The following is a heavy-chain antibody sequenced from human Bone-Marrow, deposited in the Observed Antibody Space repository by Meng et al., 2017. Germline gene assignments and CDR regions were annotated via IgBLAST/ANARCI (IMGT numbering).Heavy chain of an antibody. V-gene: IGHV3-43D*03. J-gene: IGHJ4*02. Sequence: GESLKISCAASGFTFDDYAMHWVRQAPGKGLEWVSLISWDGGSTYYADSVKGRFTISRDNSKNSLYLQVNSLRAEDTAVYYCARGGSKYSSYPIRDWGQGTLVTVSS. CDR1: GFTFDDYA. CDR3: ARGGSKYSSYPIRD. D-gene: IGHD6-19*01. CDR2: ISWDGGST.